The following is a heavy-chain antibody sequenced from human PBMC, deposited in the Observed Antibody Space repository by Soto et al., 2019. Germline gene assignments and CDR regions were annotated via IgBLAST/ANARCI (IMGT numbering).Heavy chain of an antibody. V-gene: IGHV1-24*01. CDR3: AKLKAGDTAMVLFDY. D-gene: IGHD5-18*01. CDR1: GYTLTELS. CDR2: FDPEDGET. J-gene: IGHJ4*02. Sequence: ASVKVSCKVSGYTLTELSMHWVRQAPGKGLEWMGGFDPEDGETIYAHNFQGRVTITDDTSTDTAYLQLSSLRSEDTAVYYFAKLKAGDTAMVLFDYWGQGTLVTVSS.